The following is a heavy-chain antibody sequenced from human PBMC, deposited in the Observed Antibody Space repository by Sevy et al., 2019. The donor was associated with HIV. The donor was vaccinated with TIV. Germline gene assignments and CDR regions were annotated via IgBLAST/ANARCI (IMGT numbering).Heavy chain of an antibody. J-gene: IGHJ4*02. CDR1: EFTFRSYD. Sequence: GGSLRLSCAASEFTFRSYDMSWVRQAPGKGLEWVSSISGSGGSTYYADSVKGRFTISRDNSKNTLYLQINSLRAEDTAVYSCAKGHNTDWYYFDYWGQGTLVTVSS. D-gene: IGHD3-9*01. CDR2: ISGSGGST. V-gene: IGHV3-23*01. CDR3: AKGHNTDWYYFDY.